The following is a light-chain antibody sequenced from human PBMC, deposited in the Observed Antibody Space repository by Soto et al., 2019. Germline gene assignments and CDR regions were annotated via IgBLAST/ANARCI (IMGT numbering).Light chain of an antibody. Sequence: QYALTQPPSASGSPGQSVTISCTGTGSDIRGYNFVSWYQQHPGKVPKLIIYEVNKRPSGVPDRFSASKSGNTASLTVSGLQADDDADYYCSSYAGTNNRYVFGTGTKVTVL. J-gene: IGLJ1*01. CDR3: SSYAGTNNRYV. V-gene: IGLV2-8*01. CDR1: GSDIRGYNF. CDR2: EVN.